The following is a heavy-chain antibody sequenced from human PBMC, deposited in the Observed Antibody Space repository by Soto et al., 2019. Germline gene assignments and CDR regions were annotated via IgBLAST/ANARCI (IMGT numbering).Heavy chain of an antibody. CDR2: FSFYGRRDNT. CDR1: GFTFRSYD. Sequence: EVQLLESGGGLVQPGGSLRLSCVGSGFTFRSYDMTWVRQAPGTGLEWVSSFSFYGRRDNTYYADSVKGRFTISRDNSRNTVYLQMDNLRVEDTAVYYCAKYLYIDNGGQNDHWGQGTLVTVSS. CDR3: AKYLYIDNGGQNDH. J-gene: IGHJ4*02. D-gene: IGHD1-1*01. V-gene: IGHV3-23*01.